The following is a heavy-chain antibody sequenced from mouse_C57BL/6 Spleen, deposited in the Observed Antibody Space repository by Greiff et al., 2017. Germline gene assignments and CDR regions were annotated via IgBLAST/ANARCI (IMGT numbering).Heavy chain of an antibody. J-gene: IGHJ2*01. Sequence: VQLQQPGPELVKPGASVKLSCKASGYTFTSYWMHWVKQRPGRGLEWIGRINPNSGGTKYNEKFKSKATLTVDNPSSTAYMQLRSLTSEDCAVYYCARVYYYGRSDVDYFDDWGTGTTLTVSS. V-gene: IGHV1-72*01. CDR2: INPNSGGT. D-gene: IGHD1-1*01. CDR3: ARVYYYGRSDVDYFDD. CDR1: GYTFTSYW.